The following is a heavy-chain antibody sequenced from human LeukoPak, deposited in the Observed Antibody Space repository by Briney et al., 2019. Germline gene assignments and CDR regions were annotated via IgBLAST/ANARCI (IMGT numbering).Heavy chain of an antibody. CDR1: GFTVSSNY. Sequence: GGSLRLSCAASGFTVSSNYMSWVRQAPGKGLEWVSVIYSGGSTFYADSVKGRFTISRDNSKNTLYLQMNSLRAEDTAVYYCARDRESYDSSGLFDYWGQGTLVTVSS. D-gene: IGHD3-22*01. V-gene: IGHV3-66*01. J-gene: IGHJ4*02. CDR3: ARDRESYDSSGLFDY. CDR2: IYSGGST.